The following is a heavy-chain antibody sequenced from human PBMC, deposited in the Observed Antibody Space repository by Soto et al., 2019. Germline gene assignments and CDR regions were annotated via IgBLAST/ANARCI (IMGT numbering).Heavy chain of an antibody. CDR2: VYATKDI. D-gene: IGHD3-10*01. V-gene: IGHV2-5*01. Sequence: QITLKESGPTLVKPTQTLTLTRTFSGFSLTTGAVGVGWIRQPPGKALEWLALVYATKDIRYSTSLKNRLTITKDTSKNQVVLTMTNMDPADTATYSCAHGRSVGSTYFFEYWGQGTLVTVSS. CDR1: GFSLTTGAVG. CDR3: AHGRSVGSTYFFEY. J-gene: IGHJ4*02.